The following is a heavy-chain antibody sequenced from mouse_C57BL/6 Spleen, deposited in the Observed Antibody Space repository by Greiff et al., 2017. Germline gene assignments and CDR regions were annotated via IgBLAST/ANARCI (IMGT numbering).Heavy chain of an antibody. V-gene: IGHV1-66*01. CDR3: ARYYYGSSPAWFAY. CDR1: GYSFTSYY. Sequence: VQLQQSGPELVKPGASVKISCKASGYSFTSYYIHWVKQRPGQGLEWIGWIYPGSGNTKYNEKFKGKATLTADTSSSTAYMQLSSLTSEDSAVYYCARYYYGSSPAWFAYWGQGTLVTVSA. D-gene: IGHD1-1*01. J-gene: IGHJ3*01. CDR2: IYPGSGNT.